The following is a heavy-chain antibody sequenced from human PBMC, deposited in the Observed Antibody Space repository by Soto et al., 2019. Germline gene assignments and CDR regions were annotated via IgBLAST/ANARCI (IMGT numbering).Heavy chain of an antibody. Sequence: ASVKVSCKASGGTFSSYAISWVRQAPGQGLEWMGGIIPIFGTANYAQKFQGRVTITADESRSTAYMGLSSLRSEDTAVYYFARDPNTGKPGGTFEPWGGGTLVTLPS. CDR2: IIPIFGTA. CDR3: ARDPNTGKPGGTFEP. V-gene: IGHV1-69*13. CDR1: GGTFSSYA. D-gene: IGHD1-1*01. J-gene: IGHJ5*02.